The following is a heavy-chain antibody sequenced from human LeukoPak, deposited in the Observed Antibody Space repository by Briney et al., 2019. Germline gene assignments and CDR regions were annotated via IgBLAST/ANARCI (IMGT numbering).Heavy chain of an antibody. V-gene: IGHV1-69*01. CDR2: IIPIFGTA. Sequence: ASVKVSCKASGGTVSSYAISWVRQAPGQGLEWMGGIIPIFGTANYAQKFQGRVTITADESTSTAYMELSSLRSEDTAVYYCARDRVLGATIGYYYGMDVWGKGTTVTVSS. CDR3: ARDRVLGATIGYYYGMDV. D-gene: IGHD5-12*01. CDR1: GGTVSSYA. J-gene: IGHJ6*04.